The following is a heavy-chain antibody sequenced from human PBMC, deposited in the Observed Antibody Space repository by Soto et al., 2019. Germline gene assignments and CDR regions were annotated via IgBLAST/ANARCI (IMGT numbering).Heavy chain of an antibody. Sequence: QVQLVQSGAEVKKPGSSVKVSCKASGGTFSSYAISWVRQAPGQGLEWMGGFNPIFETANYAQKFQGRVRITADESKNTAYMELSNLRSEDTAVYDCTRGITLIRGVIPPGYYCGMDVWGQGTTVAVSS. CDR1: GGTFSSYA. CDR3: TRGITLIRGVIPPGYYCGMDV. J-gene: IGHJ6*02. D-gene: IGHD3-10*01. CDR2: FNPIFETA. V-gene: IGHV1-69*01.